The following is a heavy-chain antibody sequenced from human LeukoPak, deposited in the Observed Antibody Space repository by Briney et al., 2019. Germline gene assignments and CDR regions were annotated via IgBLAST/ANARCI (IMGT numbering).Heavy chain of an antibody. J-gene: IGHJ5*02. CDR1: GGSFSGYY. CDR3: ASLYYGSGSYYSGWFDP. Sequence: SETLSLTCAVYGGSFSGYYWSWIRQPPGEGLEWIGEINHSGSTNYNPSLKSRVTISVDTSKNQFSLKLSSVTAADTAVYYCASLYYGSGSYYSGWFDPWGQGTLVTVSS. CDR2: INHSGST. V-gene: IGHV4-34*01. D-gene: IGHD3-10*01.